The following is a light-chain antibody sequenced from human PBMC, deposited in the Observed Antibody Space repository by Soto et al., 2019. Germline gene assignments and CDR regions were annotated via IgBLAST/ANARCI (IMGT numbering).Light chain of an antibody. V-gene: IGLV3-21*04. CDR2: YDS. Sequence: SYELTQPPSVSVAPGKTARITCGGNNIGSKSVHWYQQKPGQAPVLVIYYDSDRPSGIPERFSGSNSGNTATLTISRVEAGDEAAYYCQVLDSSSDHVVFGGGTKVTVL. CDR1: NIGSKS. CDR3: QVLDSSSDHVV. J-gene: IGLJ2*01.